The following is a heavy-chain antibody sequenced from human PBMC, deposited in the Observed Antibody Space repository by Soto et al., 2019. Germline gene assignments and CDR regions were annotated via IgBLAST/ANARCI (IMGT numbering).Heavy chain of an antibody. CDR1: GFPFAPST. CDR3: AKRDVPHSTSNAYFYDH. Sequence: EVQLLQSGGGLVQPGGSLTLSCGVSGFPFAPSTMSWVRQAPGKGLEWVSTISVRVGSTYSADSVQGRFTVSSDISDNTLFLRMTSLTADDTDVYFCAKRDVPHSTSNAYFYDHWGRGVLVTVSS. V-gene: IGHV3-23*01. J-gene: IGHJ4*02. CDR2: ISVRVGST. D-gene: IGHD2-21*02.